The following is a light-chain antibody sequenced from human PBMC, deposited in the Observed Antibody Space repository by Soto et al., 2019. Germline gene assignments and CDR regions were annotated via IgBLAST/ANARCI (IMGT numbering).Light chain of an antibody. CDR3: QQYNNWPPIT. J-gene: IGKJ3*01. V-gene: IGKV3-15*01. Sequence: EIVMTQSPATLSVSPGDRATLSCRASQSVSSDLAWYQQKPGQAPRLLIYGASTRATGIPARFSGSGSGTEFTLTISSLQSEDFAVYYCQQYNNWPPITFGPGTKVDIK. CDR2: GAS. CDR1: QSVSSD.